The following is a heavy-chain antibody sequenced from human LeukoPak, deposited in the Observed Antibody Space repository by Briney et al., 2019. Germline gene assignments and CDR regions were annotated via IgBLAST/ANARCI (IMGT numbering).Heavy chain of an antibody. Sequence: GESLKISCKGSGYSFTSYWIGWVRQMPGKGLEWMGVIYPGDSDTRYNPSFQGQVTISADKSISTAYLQWSSLKASDTAMYYCARRLLGAAGGAYWYFDLWGRGTLVTVSS. CDR3: ARRLLGAAGGAYWYFDL. V-gene: IGHV5-51*01. J-gene: IGHJ2*01. CDR2: IYPGDSDT. D-gene: IGHD6-13*01. CDR1: GYSFTSYW.